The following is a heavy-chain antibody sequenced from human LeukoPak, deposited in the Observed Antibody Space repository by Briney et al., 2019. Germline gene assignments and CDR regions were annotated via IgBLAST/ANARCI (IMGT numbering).Heavy chain of an antibody. Sequence: SVKVSCKASGGTFSSYAISWVRQAPGQGLEWMGGIIPIFGTANYAQKFQGRVTITADESTSTAYMELSSLRSEDTAVYYCANTIFGVLYYFDYWGQGTLVTVSS. D-gene: IGHD3-3*01. CDR1: GGTFSSYA. V-gene: IGHV1-69*01. CDR3: ANTIFGVLYYFDY. J-gene: IGHJ4*02. CDR2: IIPIFGTA.